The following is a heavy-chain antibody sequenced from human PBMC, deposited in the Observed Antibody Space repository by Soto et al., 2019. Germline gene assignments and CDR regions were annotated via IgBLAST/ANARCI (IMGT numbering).Heavy chain of an antibody. CDR3: AREGGSYYYDSSGYYLIY. D-gene: IGHD3-22*01. CDR1: GGTFSSYT. J-gene: IGHJ4*02. CDR2: IIPILGIA. V-gene: IGHV1-69*04. Sequence: GASVKVSCKASGGTFSSYTISWVRQAPGQGLEWMGRIIPILGIANYAQKFQGRVTITADKSTSTAYMELSSLRSEDTAVYYCAREGGSYYYDSSGYYLIYWGQGTLVTVS.